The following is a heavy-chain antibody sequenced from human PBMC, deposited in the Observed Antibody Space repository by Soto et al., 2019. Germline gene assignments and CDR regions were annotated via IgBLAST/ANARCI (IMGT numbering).Heavy chain of an antibody. Sequence: QVRLVQSAAEVKKPGSSVKVSCKASGGTFSNYAITWLRLAPGQGLEWLGGIIPVFGTVNYAQKFQGRVTIAADESTSTAYMETDRLSAGDTAVYYTARDNPDTNSFGNGFDPWGQGTLVIVSP. CDR2: IIPVFGTV. J-gene: IGHJ5*02. V-gene: IGHV1-69*01. D-gene: IGHD5-18*01. CDR1: GGTFSNYA. CDR3: ARDNPDTNSFGNGFDP.